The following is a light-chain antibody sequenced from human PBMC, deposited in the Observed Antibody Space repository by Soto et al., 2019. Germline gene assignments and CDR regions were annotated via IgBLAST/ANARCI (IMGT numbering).Light chain of an antibody. CDR2: KDN. CDR3: QSADSSGTF. V-gene: IGLV3-25*03. CDR1: ALPNQY. Sequence: SYELTQAPSMSVSPGQTARITCSGDALPNQYAYWYQKKPGQAPILIIYKDNERPSEITERFSVSSSGTTLTLTISVVQAEDEADYFCQSADSSGTFFGPGIKLTVL. J-gene: IGLJ1*01.